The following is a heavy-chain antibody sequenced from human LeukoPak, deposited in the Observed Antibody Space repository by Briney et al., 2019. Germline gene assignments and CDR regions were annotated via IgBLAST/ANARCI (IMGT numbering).Heavy chain of an antibody. CDR1: GFTFSTYW. J-gene: IGHJ4*02. D-gene: IGHD5-12*01. Sequence: PGGSLRLSCAGSGFTFSTYWMSWVRQAPGTGLQWVANINQAGSEKYYVDAVKGRFTISRDNAKNTLYLQMNSLRAEDTAVYYCARAYSGYDAPDYWGQGTLVTVSS. CDR3: ARAYSGYDAPDY. V-gene: IGHV3-7*02. CDR2: INQAGSEK.